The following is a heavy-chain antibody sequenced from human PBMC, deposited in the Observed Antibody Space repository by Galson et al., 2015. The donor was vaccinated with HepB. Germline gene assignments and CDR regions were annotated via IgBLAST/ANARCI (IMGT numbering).Heavy chain of an antibody. CDR2: INGNNGNT. J-gene: IGHJ6*02. CDR1: GYTFTGYG. Sequence: QSGAEVKKPGESLRISCKASGYTFTGYGLHWVRQAPGQSLEWMGWINGNNGNTKNSQKFEGRVTITRDTSASTAYLELSSLRSEDTAVYYCARSGINSWNYYYYGLDVWGQGTTVTVSS. D-gene: IGHD6-13*01. V-gene: IGHV1-3*01. CDR3: ARSGINSWNYYYYGLDV.